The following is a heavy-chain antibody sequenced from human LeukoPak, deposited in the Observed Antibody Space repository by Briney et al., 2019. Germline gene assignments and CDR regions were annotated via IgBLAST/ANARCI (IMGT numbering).Heavy chain of an antibody. D-gene: IGHD3-22*01. V-gene: IGHV1-2*02. CDR2: INPNSGGT. CDR3: ARVLYYYDSSGYHHPYYFDY. CDR1: GYTFTGYY. Sequence: ASVKVSCKASGYTFTGYYMHWVRQAHGQGLEWMGWINPNSGGTNYAQKFQGRVTMTRDTSISTAYMELSRLRSDDTAVYYCARVLYYYDSSGYHHPYYFDYWGQGTLVTVSS. J-gene: IGHJ4*02.